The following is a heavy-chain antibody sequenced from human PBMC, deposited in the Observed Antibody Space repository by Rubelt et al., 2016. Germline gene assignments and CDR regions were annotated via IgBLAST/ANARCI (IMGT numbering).Heavy chain of an antibody. Sequence: SVKGRFTISRDNAKNALYLQMNSLRAEDTAVYYCARDRIVNDPYGCWGQGTLVTVSS. CDR3: ARDRIVNDPYGC. J-gene: IGHJ4*02. D-gene: IGHD1-26*01. V-gene: IGHV3-21*01.